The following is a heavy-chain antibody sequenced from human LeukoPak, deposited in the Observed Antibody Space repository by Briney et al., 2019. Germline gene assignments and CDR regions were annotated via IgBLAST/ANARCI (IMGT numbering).Heavy chain of an antibody. V-gene: IGHV4-34*01. D-gene: IGHD6-13*01. J-gene: IGHJ4*02. CDR1: GGSFSGYY. CDR3: RRVAHSSSWYFFDS. CDR2: ITHNGST. Sequence: SETLSLTCAVYGGSFSGYYWSWIRQPPGKGLEWIGEITHNGSTSYNPSLKGRVTISVDTSKNQFSLQLSSVTAADTAVYYCRRVAHSSSWYFFDSWGQGTLVTVST.